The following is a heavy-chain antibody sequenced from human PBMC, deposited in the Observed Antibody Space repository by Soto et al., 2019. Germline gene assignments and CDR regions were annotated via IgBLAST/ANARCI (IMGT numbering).Heavy chain of an antibody. V-gene: IGHV1-18*01. CDR1: GYTFTSYG. J-gene: IGHJ6*02. CDR2: ISAYNGNT. D-gene: IGHD3-22*01. Sequence: ASVKVSCKASGYTFTSYGISWVRQAPGQGLEWMGWISAYNGNTNYAQKLQGRVTMTTDTSTSTAYMELRSLRSDDTAVDYCASDSSGYYRYYYGMDVLGQGTTVTVFS. CDR3: ASDSSGYYRYYYGMDV.